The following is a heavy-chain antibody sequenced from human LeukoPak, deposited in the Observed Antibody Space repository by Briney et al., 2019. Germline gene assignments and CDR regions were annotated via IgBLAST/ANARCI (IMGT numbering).Heavy chain of an antibody. D-gene: IGHD3-10*01. CDR3: AVDHSGSYYLGAFDI. V-gene: IGHV4-39*07. CDR2: IYYSGTT. CDR1: GGSISSSNYH. J-gene: IGHJ3*02. Sequence: SETLSLTCTVSGGSISSSNYHWGWIRQPPGKGLEWIGSIYYSGTTYYNPSLKSRVIISVDMSKNQFSLNLGSVTAADTAVYYCAVDHSGSYYLGAFDIWGQGTMVTVSS.